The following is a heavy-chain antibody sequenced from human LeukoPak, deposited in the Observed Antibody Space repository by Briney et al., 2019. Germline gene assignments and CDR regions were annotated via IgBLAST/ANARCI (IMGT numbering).Heavy chain of an antibody. CDR1: GYSISSGYY. D-gene: IGHD4-17*01. V-gene: IGHV4-38-2*02. Sequence: SETLSLTCTVSGYSISSGYYWGWIRQPPGKGLEWIGSIYHSGRTFYNPSLKSRVTISVDTSKNQFSLKLSSVTAADTAVYYCARVPTVTFFDYWGQGTLVTVSS. CDR2: IYHSGRT. J-gene: IGHJ4*02. CDR3: ARVPTVTFFDY.